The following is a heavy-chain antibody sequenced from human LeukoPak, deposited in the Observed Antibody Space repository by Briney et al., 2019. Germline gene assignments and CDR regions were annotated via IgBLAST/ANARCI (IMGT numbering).Heavy chain of an antibody. CDR1: GFTFRSYG. Sequence: GGSLRLSCAASGFTFRSYGMHWVRQAPGKGLEWVAIIRYDGTNKYYADSVKGRFTISRDNSKNTLYLQMNSLRAEDTAVYYCARDAYLHGGYCSSTSCSYAPMNWGQGTLVTVSS. CDR3: ARDAYLHGGYCSSTSCSYAPMN. V-gene: IGHV3-30*02. D-gene: IGHD2-2*01. J-gene: IGHJ4*02. CDR2: IRYDGTNK.